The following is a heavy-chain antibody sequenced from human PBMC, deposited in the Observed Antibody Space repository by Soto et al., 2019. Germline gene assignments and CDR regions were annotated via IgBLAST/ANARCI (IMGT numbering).Heavy chain of an antibody. CDR3: ARVRVAARLFDY. CDR1: GGSISSYY. D-gene: IGHD6-6*01. J-gene: IGHJ4*02. Sequence: SETLSLTCTVSGGSISSYYWSWIRQPPGKGLEWIGYIYYSGSTNYNPSLKSRVTISVDTSKNQFSLKLISVTAADTAVYYCARVRVAARLFDYWGQGTLVTVSS. V-gene: IGHV4-59*01. CDR2: IYYSGST.